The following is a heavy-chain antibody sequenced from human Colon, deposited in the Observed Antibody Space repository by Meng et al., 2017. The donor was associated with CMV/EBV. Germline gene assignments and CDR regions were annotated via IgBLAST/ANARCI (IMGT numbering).Heavy chain of an antibody. J-gene: IGHJ4*02. V-gene: IGHV1-2*02. D-gene: IGHD6-6*01. Sequence: ASVKVSCKASGYTFTGYYMHWVRQAPGQGLEWMGWINPNSGGTSSAQKFQGRVTMTRDTSISTAYMELSRLRSDDTAMYYCVIAIIAAGPYYFDYWGQGTLVTVSS. CDR2: INPNSGGT. CDR1: GYTFTGYY. CDR3: VIAIIAAGPYYFDY.